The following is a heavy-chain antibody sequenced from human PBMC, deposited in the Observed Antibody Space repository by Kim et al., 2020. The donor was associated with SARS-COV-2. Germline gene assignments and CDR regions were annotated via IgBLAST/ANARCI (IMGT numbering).Heavy chain of an antibody. CDR3: ARAKSSRTDYYGMDV. CDR2: IYSGGST. V-gene: IGHV3-53*04. Sequence: GGSLRLSCAASGFTVSSNYMSWVRQAPGKGLEWVSVIYSGGSTYYADSVKGRFTISRHNSKNTLYLQMNSLRAEDTAVYYCARAKSSRTDYYGMDVWGQGTTVTVSS. D-gene: IGHD6-13*01. J-gene: IGHJ6*02. CDR1: GFTVSSNY.